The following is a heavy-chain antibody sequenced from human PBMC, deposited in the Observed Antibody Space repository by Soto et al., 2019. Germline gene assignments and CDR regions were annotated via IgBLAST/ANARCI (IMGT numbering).Heavy chain of an antibody. D-gene: IGHD7-27*01. CDR3: AKSRLDWGTSCFDY. V-gene: IGHV3-48*02. CDR1: GFTFSSYS. Sequence: EVQVVESGGGLVQPGGSLRLSCAASGFTFSSYSMNWVRQAPRKGLEWVSYISSSSSTIYYADSVKGRFTISRDNAKNSLYLQMHSLGDEDTAVYYCAKSRLDWGTSCFDYWGQGTLVTVSS. CDR2: ISSSSSTI. J-gene: IGHJ4*03.